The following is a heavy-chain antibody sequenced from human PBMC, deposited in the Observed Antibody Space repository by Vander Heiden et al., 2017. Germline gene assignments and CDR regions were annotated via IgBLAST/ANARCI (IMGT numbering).Heavy chain of an antibody. J-gene: IGHJ3*02. CDR1: GFTFSSYA. CDR2: FRGSVVST. CDR3: AKGGGGSYADAFDI. D-gene: IGHD1-26*01. V-gene: IGHV3-23*01. Sequence: EVQLLESGGGLVQPGGSLRLSCAASGFTFSSYAMSWVRKAQGKGRKWVSAFRGSVVSTYYADSVKGRSTISRDNSKNTLYLQMNSRRAEDTAGYYCAKGGGGSYADAFDIWGQGTMVTVSS.